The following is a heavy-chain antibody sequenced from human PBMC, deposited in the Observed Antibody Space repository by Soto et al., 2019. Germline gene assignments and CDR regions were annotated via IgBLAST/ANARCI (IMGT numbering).Heavy chain of an antibody. CDR1: GFIFSSYA. Sequence: EVQLLESGGDLVQPGGSLRLSCAASGFIFSSYAMNWVRQAPGKGLEWVSGISGSDGSTYYADSVKGRLTISRDNSKNTLYLQMNSLRAEDTAVYYCAKKKRVGNMREGAYYYVMDVWGQGTTVT. V-gene: IGHV3-23*01. CDR3: AKKKRVGNMREGAYYYVMDV. CDR2: ISGSDGST. J-gene: IGHJ6*02. D-gene: IGHD1-26*01.